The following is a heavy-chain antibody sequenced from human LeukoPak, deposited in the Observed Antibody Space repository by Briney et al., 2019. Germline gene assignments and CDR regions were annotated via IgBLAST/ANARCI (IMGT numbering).Heavy chain of an antibody. V-gene: IGHV3-66*01. Sequence: GGSLGLSCAASGFTVSTNYMTWVRQAPGKGLEWVSVIYSAGTPYYADSVKGRFTISRDNYKNTLYLQMNSLRAEDTAVYYCARDSKSGCSISACYGGNFDLWGRGTLVTVSS. CDR3: ARDSKSGCSISACYGGNFDL. CDR2: IYSAGTP. D-gene: IGHD2-2*03. CDR1: GFTVSTNY. J-gene: IGHJ2*01.